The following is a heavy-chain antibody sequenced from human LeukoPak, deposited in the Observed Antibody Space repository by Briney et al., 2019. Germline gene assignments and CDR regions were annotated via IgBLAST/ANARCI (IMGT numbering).Heavy chain of an antibody. D-gene: IGHD3-16*01. CDR1: GGSFSGYY. CDR2: INHSGST. Sequence: SETLSLTYAVYGGSFSGYYWSWIRQPPGKGLEWIGEINHSGSTNYNPSLKSRVTISVDTSKNQFSLKLSSVTAADTAVYYCARSRAWGDLDYWGQGTLVTVSS. CDR3: ARSRAWGDLDY. J-gene: IGHJ4*02. V-gene: IGHV4-34*01.